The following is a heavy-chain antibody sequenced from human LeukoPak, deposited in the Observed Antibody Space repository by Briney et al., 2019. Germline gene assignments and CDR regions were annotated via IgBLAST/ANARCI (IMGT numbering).Heavy chain of an antibody. CDR1: GGSISSSNW. CDR3: AREGQAAGTPYYFDY. J-gene: IGHJ4*02. CDR2: IYHSGST. V-gene: IGHV4-4*02. Sequence: SGTLSLTCAVSGGSISSSNWRSWVRQPPGKGLEWIGEIYHSGSTNYNPSLKCRVTISVDKSKNQFSLKLSSVTAADTAVYYCAREGQAAGTPYYFDYWGQGTLVTVSS. D-gene: IGHD6-13*01.